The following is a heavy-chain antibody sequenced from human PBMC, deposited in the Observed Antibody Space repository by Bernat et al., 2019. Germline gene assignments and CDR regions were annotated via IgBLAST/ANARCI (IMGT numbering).Heavy chain of an antibody. CDR3: AKGLHTFYYDSSGPLEY. D-gene: IGHD3-22*01. CDR2: ISYYGGDK. J-gene: IGHJ4*02. CDR1: GFTFSTSA. V-gene: IGHV3-30-3*01. Sequence: SCAASGFTFSTSAMHWVRQAPGKVLELLAFISYYGGDKWFADSVRGRFTISRDNSKNTLYLQMHSLRAEDSAVDYCAKGLHTFYYDSSGPLEYWGQGNLV.